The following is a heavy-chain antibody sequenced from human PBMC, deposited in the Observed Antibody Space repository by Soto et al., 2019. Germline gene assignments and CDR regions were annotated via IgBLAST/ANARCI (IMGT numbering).Heavy chain of an antibody. CDR1: GFTFSSYS. J-gene: IGHJ5*02. CDR2: ISSSSSYI. D-gene: IGHD3-16*01. Sequence: LRLSCAASGFTFSSYSMNWVRQAPGKGLEWVSSISSSSSYIYYADSVKGRFTISRDNAKNSLYLQMNSLRAEDTAVYYCARDYDYVWGSYKPWFDPWGQGTLVTVSS. V-gene: IGHV3-21*01. CDR3: ARDYDYVWGSYKPWFDP.